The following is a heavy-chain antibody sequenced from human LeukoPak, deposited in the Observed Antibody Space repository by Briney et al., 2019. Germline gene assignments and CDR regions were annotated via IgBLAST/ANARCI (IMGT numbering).Heavy chain of an antibody. D-gene: IGHD6-13*01. J-gene: IGHJ4*02. CDR3: ASLLFIAAAGTDAVY. CDR1: GFTFSSYW. Sequence: GGSLRLFCAASGFTFSSYWMSWVRQAPGKGLEWVANIKQDGSEKYYVDSVKGRFTISRDNAKNSLYLQMNSLRAEDTAVYYCASLLFIAAAGTDAVYWGQGTLVTVSS. CDR2: IKQDGSEK. V-gene: IGHV3-7*01.